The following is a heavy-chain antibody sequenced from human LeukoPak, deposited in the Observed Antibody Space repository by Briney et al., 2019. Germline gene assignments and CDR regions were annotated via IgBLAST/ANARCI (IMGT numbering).Heavy chain of an antibody. CDR3: VGDGRDGYDRYFQY. D-gene: IGHD5-24*01. CDR2: ISGNGGST. V-gene: IGHV3-64D*06. J-gene: IGHJ1*01. CDR1: TXSFSTYV. Sequence: GGSLRLSCSASTXSFSTYVIHWVRQAPGKGLEYLSVISGNGGSTDYADFVKGRFIVSRDNSKKTVYLQMSRLKGEDTAVYYCVGDGRDGYDRYFQYWGQGTLVTVSS.